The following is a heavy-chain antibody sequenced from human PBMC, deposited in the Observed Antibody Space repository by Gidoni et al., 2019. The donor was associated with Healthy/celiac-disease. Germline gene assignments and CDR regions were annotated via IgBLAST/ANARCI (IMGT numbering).Heavy chain of an antibody. J-gene: IGHJ6*02. D-gene: IGHD4-17*01. CDR3: AKETTVTTSYYYYYYYGMDV. CDR2: GGST. V-gene: IGHV3-23*01. Sequence: GGSTYYADSVKGRFTISRDNSKNTLYLQMNSLRAEDTAVYYCAKETTVTTSYYYYYYYGMDVWGQGTTVTVSS.